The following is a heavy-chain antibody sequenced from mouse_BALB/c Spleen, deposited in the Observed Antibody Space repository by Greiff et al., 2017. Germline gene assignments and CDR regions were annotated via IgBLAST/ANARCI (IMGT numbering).Heavy chain of an antibody. V-gene: IGHV5-6*01. J-gene: IGHJ4*01. CDR3: ARHGGLLSVRGYAMDY. CDR2: ISSGGSYT. CDR1: GFTFSSYG. D-gene: IGHD2-14*01. Sequence: EVKLVESGGDLVKPGGSLKLSCAASGFTFSSYGMSWVRQTPDKRLEWVATISSGGSYTYYPDSVKGRFTISRDNAKNTLYLQMSSLKSEDTAMYYCARHGGLLSVRGYAMDYWGQGTSVTVSS.